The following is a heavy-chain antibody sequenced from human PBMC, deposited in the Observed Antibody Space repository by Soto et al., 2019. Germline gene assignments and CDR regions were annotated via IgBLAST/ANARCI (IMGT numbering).Heavy chain of an antibody. CDR1: GFTFWGYA. CDR3: ATYSPLSSAWAPWES. J-gene: IGHJ4*02. D-gene: IGHD1-26*01. CDR2: INGRGDDT. V-gene: IGHV3-23*01. Sequence: VQLLESGGGLVQPGGSLRLSCAASGFTFWGYAMSWVRQPPGKGLEWVSSINGRGDDTYYADSVRGRFTISRDNSKNPLYPPNDILRADATAMLYSATYSPLSSAWAPWESWGQGTLVTVSS.